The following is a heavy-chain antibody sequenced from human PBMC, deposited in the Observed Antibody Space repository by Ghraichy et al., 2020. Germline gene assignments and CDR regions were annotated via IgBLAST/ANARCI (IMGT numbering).Heavy chain of an antibody. Sequence: GGSLRLSCVASGFTYINYAMSRVRQTPGKGLEWVSAITASGSNTYYGDSMKGRLIISRDNSKNTLSLQMNSLSVEDTAVYFCARGYRAYDLWPAVDLWGQGTTVTVSS. CDR2: ITASGSNT. J-gene: IGHJ3*01. V-gene: IGHV3-23*01. CDR1: GFTYINYA. CDR3: ARGYRAYDLWPAVDL. D-gene: IGHD5-12*01.